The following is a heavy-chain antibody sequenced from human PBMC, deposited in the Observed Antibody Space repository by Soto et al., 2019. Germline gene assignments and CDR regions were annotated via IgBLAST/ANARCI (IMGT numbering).Heavy chain of an antibody. Sequence: PGGSLRLSCAASGFTFSSYAMSWVRQAPGKGLEWVSSISGSGGSTDNADSVRGRFTISRDNSKNTVYLQMNSLRAEDTAVYYCAKDGLGYCSSTSCYGGYYYSYMDVWGKGTTVTVSS. J-gene: IGHJ6*03. CDR3: AKDGLGYCSSTSCYGGYYYSYMDV. CDR2: ISGSGGST. V-gene: IGHV3-23*01. CDR1: GFTFSSYA. D-gene: IGHD2-2*01.